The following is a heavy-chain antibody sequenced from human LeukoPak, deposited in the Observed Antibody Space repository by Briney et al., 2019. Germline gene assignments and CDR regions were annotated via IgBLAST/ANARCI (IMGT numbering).Heavy chain of an antibody. Sequence: GGSLRLSCAASGFTFSSYSMNWVRQAPGKGLEWVSSISSSSSYIYYADSVKGRFTISRDNAKNSLYLQMNSLRAEDTAVYYCARGHYYGSGSYDYYFDYWGQGTLVTVSS. V-gene: IGHV3-21*01. CDR1: GFTFSSYS. CDR3: ARGHYYGSGSYDYYFDY. CDR2: ISSSSSYI. D-gene: IGHD3-10*01. J-gene: IGHJ4*02.